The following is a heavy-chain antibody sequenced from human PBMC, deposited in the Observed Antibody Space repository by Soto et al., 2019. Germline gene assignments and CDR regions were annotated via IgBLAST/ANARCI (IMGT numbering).Heavy chain of an antibody. V-gene: IGHV3-23*01. J-gene: IGHJ2*01. D-gene: IGHD3-22*01. CDR2: ISGSGGST. CDR1: GFTFSSYA. CDR3: AKDGDYYDSSGYYRYWYFDL. Sequence: EVQLLESGGGLVQPGGSLRLSCAASGFTFSSYAMSWVRQAPGKGLEWVSTISGSGGSTYYADSVKGRFIISRDNSKNTLYLQMNSLRAEDTAVYYCAKDGDYYDSSGYYRYWYFDLWGRGTLVTVSS.